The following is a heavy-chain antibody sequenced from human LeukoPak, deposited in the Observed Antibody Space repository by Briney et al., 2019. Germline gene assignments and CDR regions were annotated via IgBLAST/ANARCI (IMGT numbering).Heavy chain of an antibody. CDR1: GFTFSSYS. J-gene: IGHJ4*02. CDR2: ISSSSSYI. Sequence: KTGGSLRLSRAASGFTFSSYSMNWVRQAPGKGLEWVSSISSSSSYIYYADSVKGRFTISRDNAKNSLYLQMNRLRAEDTAVYYCARGGYSYGYSDYWGQGNLVTVSS. D-gene: IGHD5-18*01. CDR3: ARGGYSYGYSDY. V-gene: IGHV3-21*01.